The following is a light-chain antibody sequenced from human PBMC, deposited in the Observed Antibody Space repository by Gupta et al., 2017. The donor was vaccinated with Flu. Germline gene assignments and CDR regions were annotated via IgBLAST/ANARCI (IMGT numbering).Light chain of an antibody. CDR2: DTS. J-gene: IGLJ3*02. CDR3: LLSYSGSWV. CDR1: TGAVTSGHY. Sequence: GTFTLPCGSSTGAVTSGHYPYWFQQKPGQAPRKLIYDTSNQHASTPARFSGSLLGGKAALTLSGAQPEDEANYYCLLSYSGSWVCGVGTKLTVL. V-gene: IGLV7-46*01.